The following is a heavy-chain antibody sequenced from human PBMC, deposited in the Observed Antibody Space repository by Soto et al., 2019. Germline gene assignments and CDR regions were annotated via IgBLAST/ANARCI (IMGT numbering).Heavy chain of an antibody. CDR2: IDPSDSNT. V-gene: IGHV5-10-1*01. CDR3: ARVKGFRIFDGMDV. CDR1: GYSFTSYC. Sequence: PGESLKSSCKASGYSFTSYCISWVLQTPGKGLEWMGRIDPSDSNTRYSPSFQGHVVISTDKSTTTAYVQWSSLKASDTATYYCARVKGFRIFDGMDVWGQGTTVTVSS. J-gene: IGHJ6*02. D-gene: IGHD2-15*01.